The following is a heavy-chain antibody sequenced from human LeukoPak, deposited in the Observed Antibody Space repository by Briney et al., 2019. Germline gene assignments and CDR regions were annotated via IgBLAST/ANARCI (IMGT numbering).Heavy chain of an antibody. J-gene: IGHJ4*02. Sequence: GGSLRLSCAASGFTFSSYAMSWLRQAPGKRLEWVSAISGSGGSTYYADSVKGRFTISRDNSKNTLYLQMNSLRAEDTAVYYCAKEGVIVVVTHWGQGTLVTVYS. CDR1: GFTFSSYA. CDR3: AKEGVIVVVTH. D-gene: IGHD3-22*01. CDR2: ISGSGGST. V-gene: IGHV3-23*01.